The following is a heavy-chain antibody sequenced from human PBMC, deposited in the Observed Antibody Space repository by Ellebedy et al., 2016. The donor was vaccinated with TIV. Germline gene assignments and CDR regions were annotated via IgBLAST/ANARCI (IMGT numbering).Heavy chain of an antibody. CDR1: EFTFSNYA. Sequence: GGSLRLXCAASEFTFSNYAMTWVRQAPGKGLEWVSFISGNGDSTYYLDSVKGRFTVSRDNSKNTLYLQMNTLGADDTAVYYCVKDTNYYFDYWGQGALVTVSS. D-gene: IGHD4/OR15-4a*01. CDR2: ISGNGDST. J-gene: IGHJ4*02. CDR3: VKDTNYYFDY. V-gene: IGHV3-23*01.